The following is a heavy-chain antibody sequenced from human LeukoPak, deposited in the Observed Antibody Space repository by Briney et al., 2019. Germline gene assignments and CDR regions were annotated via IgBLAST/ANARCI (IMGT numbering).Heavy chain of an antibody. CDR1: GGSISSSNYC. J-gene: IGHJ4*02. CDR3: ARHYVWGNNPYYPFDH. V-gene: IGHV4-39*01. D-gene: IGHD3-16*01. Sequence: PSQTLSLTCTVSGGSISSSNYCWSWIRQPPGKGLEWIGNVFYSGTTYHYPSLKSRVTISVDTSKNQFSLKLSSVTAADTAVYYCARHYVWGNNPYYPFDHWGQGALVTVSS. CDR2: VFYSGTT.